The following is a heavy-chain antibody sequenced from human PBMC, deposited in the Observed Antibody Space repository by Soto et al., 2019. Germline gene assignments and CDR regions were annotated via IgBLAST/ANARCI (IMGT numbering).Heavy chain of an antibody. D-gene: IGHD3-3*01. V-gene: IGHV3-33*01. CDR1: GFTFSSYG. CDR2: IWYDGSNK. Sequence: GGSLRLSCAASGFTFSSYGMHWVRQAPGKGLEWVAVIWYDGSNKYYADSVKGRFTISRDNSKNTLYLQMNSLRAEDTAVYYCARDYDFWSGYPYYFDYWGQGTLVTVSS. J-gene: IGHJ4*02. CDR3: ARDYDFWSGYPYYFDY.